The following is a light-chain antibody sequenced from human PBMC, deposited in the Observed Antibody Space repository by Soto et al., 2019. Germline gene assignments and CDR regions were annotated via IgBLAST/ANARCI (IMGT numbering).Light chain of an antibody. J-gene: IGLJ2*01. CDR3: SSYTSSSTPVV. Sequence: QSVLTQPASVSGSPGQSITISCTGTSSDVGGYNYVSWYQQHPGKAPKLMIYDVSNRPSGVSNRFSGSKSGNTASLTISGLPAEDGADYYCSSYTSSSTPVVFGGGTKLTVL. CDR2: DVS. CDR1: SSDVGGYNY. V-gene: IGLV2-14*01.